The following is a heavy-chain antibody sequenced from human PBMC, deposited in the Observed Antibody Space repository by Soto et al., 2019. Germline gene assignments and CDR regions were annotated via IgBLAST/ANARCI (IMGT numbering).Heavy chain of an antibody. CDR1: GFSVGSYW. CDR3: ARIHNSDFWSVPTSLDD. CDR2: INQDGSEH. Sequence: PGGSLRLSCATSGFSVGSYWMTWVSQAPGKELEWVADINQDGSEHDSVASVKGRLSMSRDNAKNTLYLQMNSLRADDTAMYYCARIHNSDFWSVPTSLDDWGQGSLVTVSS. J-gene: IGHJ4*02. V-gene: IGHV3-7*03. D-gene: IGHD3-3*01.